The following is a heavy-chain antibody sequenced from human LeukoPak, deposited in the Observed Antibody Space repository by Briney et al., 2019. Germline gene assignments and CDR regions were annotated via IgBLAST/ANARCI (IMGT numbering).Heavy chain of an antibody. D-gene: IGHD3-22*01. Sequence: GGSLRLSCAASGFTFSSYGMHWVRQAPGKGLEWVAVISYDGSNKYYADSVKGRFTISRDNSKNTLYLQMNSLRAEDTAVYYCAKDGGLLHDSSGPRAQPFDYWGQGTLVTVSS. CDR2: ISYDGSNK. CDR3: AKDGGLLHDSSGPRAQPFDY. J-gene: IGHJ4*02. V-gene: IGHV3-30*18. CDR1: GFTFSSYG.